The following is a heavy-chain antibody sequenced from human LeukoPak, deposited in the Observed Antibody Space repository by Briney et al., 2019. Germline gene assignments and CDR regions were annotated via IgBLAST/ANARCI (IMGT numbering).Heavy chain of an antibody. Sequence: GESLKISCKGSGYSFTSYWIGWVRQMPGKGLDWMGIIYPGDSDTTYSPSFQGQVTISADKSITTAYLQWRSLKASDTAMYYCARRDSSGYYYFGYWGQGTLVTVSA. CDR2: IYPGDSDT. CDR3: ARRDSSGYYYFGY. D-gene: IGHD6-19*01. J-gene: IGHJ4*02. V-gene: IGHV5-51*01. CDR1: GYSFTSYW.